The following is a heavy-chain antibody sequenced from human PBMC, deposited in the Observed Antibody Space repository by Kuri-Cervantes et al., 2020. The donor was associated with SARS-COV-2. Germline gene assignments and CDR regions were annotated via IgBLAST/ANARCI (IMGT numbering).Heavy chain of an antibody. V-gene: IGHV1-2*02. D-gene: IGHD5-12*01. CDR1: GYTFTGYY. J-gene: IGHJ4*02. Sequence: ASVKVSCKASGYTFTGYYMHWVRQAPGQGLEWMGWINPNSGGTNYAQKFQGRVTMTRDTSISTAYMELSRLRSDDTAVYYCARPLRWLQRFDYWGQETLVTVSS. CDR3: ARPLRWLQRFDY. CDR2: INPNSGGT.